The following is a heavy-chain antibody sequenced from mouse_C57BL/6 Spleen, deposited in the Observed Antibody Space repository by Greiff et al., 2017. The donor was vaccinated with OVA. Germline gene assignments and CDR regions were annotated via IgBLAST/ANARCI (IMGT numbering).Heavy chain of an antibody. J-gene: IGHJ2*01. Sequence: VQLQQPGAELVRPGTSVTLSCTASGYTFTSYWMHWVKQRPGQGLEWIGVIDPSDSYTNYNQKFKGKATLTVDTSSSTAYWQLSSLTSEDSAVYYGARDYDYDPYYFDYWGQGTTLTVSS. CDR1: GYTFTSYW. CDR2: IDPSDSYT. CDR3: ARDYDYDPYYFDY. D-gene: IGHD2-4*01. V-gene: IGHV1-59*01.